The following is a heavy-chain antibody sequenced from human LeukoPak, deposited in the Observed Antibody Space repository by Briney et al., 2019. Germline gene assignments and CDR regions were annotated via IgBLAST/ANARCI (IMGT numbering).Heavy chain of an antibody. CDR2: ISSSSSSYI. Sequence: PGGSLRLSCAASGFTFSSYSMNWVRQAPGKGLEWVSSISSSSSSYIYYADSVKGRFTISRDNAKNSLYLQMNSLRAEDTAVYYCAREGVDYGEFQHWGQGTLVTVSS. CDR3: AREGVDYGEFQH. J-gene: IGHJ1*01. D-gene: IGHD4-17*01. CDR1: GFTFSSYS. V-gene: IGHV3-21*01.